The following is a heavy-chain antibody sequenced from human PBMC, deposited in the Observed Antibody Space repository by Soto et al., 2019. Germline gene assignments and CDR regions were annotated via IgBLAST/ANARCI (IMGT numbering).Heavy chain of an antibody. Sequence: GGSLRLSCAASGFTFSSYAMHWVRQAPGKGLEWVAVISYDGSNKYYADSVKGRFTISRDNSKNTLYLQMNSLRAEDTAVYYCARDRYSISWSYYYYYYGMDVWGQGTTVTVSS. D-gene: IGHD6-13*01. CDR2: ISYDGSNK. V-gene: IGHV3-30-3*01. J-gene: IGHJ6*02. CDR3: ARDRYSISWSYYYYYYGMDV. CDR1: GFTFSSYA.